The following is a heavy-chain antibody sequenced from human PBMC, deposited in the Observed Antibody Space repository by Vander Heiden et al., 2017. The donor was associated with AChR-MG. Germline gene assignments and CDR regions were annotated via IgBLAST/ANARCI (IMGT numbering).Heavy chain of an antibody. CDR3: ARGRGTMVRGVIITPNWFDP. V-gene: IGHV1-8*01. CDR1: GYTFTSYD. Sequence: QVQLVQSGAEVKKTGASVKVSCKASGYTFTSYDINWVRQATGQGLEWMGWMNPNSGNTGYAQKFQGRVTMTRNTSISTAYMELSSLRSEDTAVYYCARGRGTMVRGVIITPNWFDPWGQGTLVTVSS. CDR2: MNPNSGNT. J-gene: IGHJ5*02. D-gene: IGHD3-10*01.